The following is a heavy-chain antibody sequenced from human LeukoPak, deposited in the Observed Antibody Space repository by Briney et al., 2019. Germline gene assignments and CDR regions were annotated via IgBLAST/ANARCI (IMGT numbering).Heavy chain of an antibody. V-gene: IGHV3-21*01. CDR3: ARGSGHIVVVTAIGFDY. J-gene: IGHJ4*02. CDR1: GFTFSSYN. D-gene: IGHD2-21*02. Sequence: GGSLRLSCAASGFTFSSYNMYWLRQAPGKGLEWVSSISSSSSYIYYADSVKGRFTISRDNAKNSLYLQMNSLRAEDTAVYYCARGSGHIVVVTAIGFDYWGQGTLVTVSS. CDR2: ISSSSSYI.